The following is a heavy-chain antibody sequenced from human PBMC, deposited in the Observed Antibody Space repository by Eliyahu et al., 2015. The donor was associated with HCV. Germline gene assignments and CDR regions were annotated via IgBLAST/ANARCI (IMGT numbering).Heavy chain of an antibody. CDR2: IKSKNDGGTT. CDR1: GFTFSKAW. V-gene: IGHV3-15*01. CDR3: TTGAPGGFDYYLDV. J-gene: IGHJ6*03. Sequence: EVQLVESGGGLVKPGGSLRLSCAASGFTFSKAWMGWXPPGPREGVEWSGRIKSKNDGGTTDYAAPVKGRFTISRDDSKRTLYLQMNSLKTEDTAVYYCTTGAPGGFDYYLDVWGQGTTVTVSS. D-gene: IGHD3-10*01.